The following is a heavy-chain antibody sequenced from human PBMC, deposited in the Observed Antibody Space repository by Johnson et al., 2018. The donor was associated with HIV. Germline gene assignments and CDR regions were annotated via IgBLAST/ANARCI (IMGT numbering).Heavy chain of an antibody. Sequence: QMQLVESGGGVVQPGRSLRLSCAASGFTFSSYGMHWVRQAPGKGLEWVAVIWYDGSNKYYADSVKGRFTIPSNNSKTTLYLQMNSLRAEDTAVYYRATSLYYYDSSGFSFDAFDIWGQGTLVTVSS. CDR1: GFTFSSYG. CDR2: IWYDGSNK. J-gene: IGHJ3*02. V-gene: IGHV3-33*01. D-gene: IGHD3-22*01. CDR3: ATSLYYYDSSGFSFDAFDI.